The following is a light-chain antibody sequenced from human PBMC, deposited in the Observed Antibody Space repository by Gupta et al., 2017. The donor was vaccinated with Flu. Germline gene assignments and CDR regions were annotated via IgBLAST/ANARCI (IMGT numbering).Light chain of an antibody. CDR1: QSVSSNS. Sequence: ELVLTQSPGTLSLSPGETATLSCRASQSVSSNSLAWYQQKPGQAPRLLIFGASSRVTGIPDRFSGSGSGTDFTLTISRLEPEDFAVYCCQQYGSSPFTFGPGTKVEIK. V-gene: IGKV3-20*01. J-gene: IGKJ3*01. CDR3: QQYGSSPFT. CDR2: GAS.